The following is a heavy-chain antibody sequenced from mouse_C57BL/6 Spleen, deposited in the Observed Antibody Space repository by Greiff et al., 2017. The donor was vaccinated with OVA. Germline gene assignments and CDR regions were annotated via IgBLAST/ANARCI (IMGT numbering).Heavy chain of an antibody. CDR3: ARVDDYDGGDYFDY. J-gene: IGHJ2*01. CDR1: GYTFTDYY. Sequence: EVQLQQSGPELVKPGASVKISCKASGYTFTDYYMNWVKQSHGKSLEWIGDINPNNGGTSYNQKFKGKATLTVDKSSSTAYMELRSLTSEDSAVYYCARVDDYDGGDYFDYWGQGTTLAVSS. V-gene: IGHV1-26*01. CDR2: INPNNGGT. D-gene: IGHD2-4*01.